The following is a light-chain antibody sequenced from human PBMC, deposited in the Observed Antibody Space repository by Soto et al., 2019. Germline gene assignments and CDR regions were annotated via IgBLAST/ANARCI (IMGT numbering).Light chain of an antibody. V-gene: IGKV3-20*01. J-gene: IGKJ1*01. Sequence: EIVLTQSPGTLSLSPGERATLSCRASQSVSSSYLAWYKQKPGQAPRLLIYGASSRATGIPDKFSGSGTGTVFTLTISRLEPEDFAVYYCQQYGSSRWTFGQGTKVDIK. CDR3: QQYGSSRWT. CDR2: GAS. CDR1: QSVSSSY.